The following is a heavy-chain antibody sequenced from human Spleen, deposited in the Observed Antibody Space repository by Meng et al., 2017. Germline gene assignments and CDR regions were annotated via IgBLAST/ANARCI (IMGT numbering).Heavy chain of an antibody. CDR2: INPKSGDT. D-gene: IGHD3-10*01. CDR1: GYNFPDYY. J-gene: IGHJ4*02. Sequence: QGELGQSGAEVKKPGASVKVSCKPSGYNFPDYYIHWVRRAPGQGLEWMGRINPKSGDTHYAQKFQGRVTMTRDTSISTAYMELSRLRSDDTAVYYCARDRRYYGSGSYDRILAYWGQGTLVTVSS. CDR3: ARDRRYYGSGSYDRILAY. V-gene: IGHV1-2*06.